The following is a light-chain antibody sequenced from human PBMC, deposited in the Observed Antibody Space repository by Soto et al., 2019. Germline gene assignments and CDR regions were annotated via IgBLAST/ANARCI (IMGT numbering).Light chain of an antibody. V-gene: IGLV1-40*01. CDR2: DNT. CDR1: SSNIGAGYH. J-gene: IGLJ1*01. Sequence: QSVLTQPPSVSGAPGQRVTLSYTGSSSNIGAGYHVHWYQHLPGTAPKLLISDNTNRPSGVPDRFSGSKSGTSASLAITGLQAEDEADYYCQSYDTSLREYVFGTGTKLTVL. CDR3: QSYDTSLREYV.